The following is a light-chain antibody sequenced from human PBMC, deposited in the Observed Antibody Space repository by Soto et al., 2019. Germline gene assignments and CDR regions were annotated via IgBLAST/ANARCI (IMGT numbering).Light chain of an antibody. CDR2: RNN. V-gene: IGLV1-47*01. Sequence: QSVLTQPPSASGTPGQRVTISCSGGSCNIGTNFVSWYQLLPGTAPKLLIFRNNQRPSGVPDRFSGSRSGTSAPLAISGLRSEDEADYFCAACDDNLSALVFGGGTKLTVL. J-gene: IGLJ2*01. CDR1: SCNIGTNF. CDR3: AACDDNLSALV.